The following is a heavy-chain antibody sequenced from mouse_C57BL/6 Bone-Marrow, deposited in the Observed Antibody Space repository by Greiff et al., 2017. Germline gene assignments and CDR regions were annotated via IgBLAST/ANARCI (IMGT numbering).Heavy chain of an antibody. Sequence: QVQLQQSGPGLVQPSQSLSITCTVSGFSLTSYGVHWVRQSPGKGLEWLGVIWSGGSTDQDAAFMSSLSITKDNSKSQVFFKMNSLPADDTAIYYCAKVSFAYWGQGTLVTVSA. V-gene: IGHV2-5*01. CDR3: AKVSFAY. CDR1: GFSLTSYG. J-gene: IGHJ3*01. CDR2: IWSGGST.